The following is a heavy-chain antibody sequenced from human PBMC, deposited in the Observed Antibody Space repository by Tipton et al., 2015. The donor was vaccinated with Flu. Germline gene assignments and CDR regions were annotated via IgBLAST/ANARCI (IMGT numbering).Heavy chain of an antibody. CDR2: IGTAGDT. D-gene: IGHD6-19*01. J-gene: IGHJ4*02. CDR1: GFTFSSYD. Sequence: SLRLSCAASGFTFSSYDMHWVRQATGKGLEWVSAIGTAGDTYYPGSVKGRFTISRENAKNSLYLQMNSLRAGDTAVYYCARGKSSGWNFDYWGQGTLVTVSS. V-gene: IGHV3-13*01. CDR3: ARGKSSGWNFDY.